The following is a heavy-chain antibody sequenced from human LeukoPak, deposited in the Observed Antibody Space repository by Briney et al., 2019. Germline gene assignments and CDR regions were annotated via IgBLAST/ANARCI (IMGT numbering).Heavy chain of an antibody. Sequence: SETLSLTCSVSGGSIGRGSYYWGWIRQSPGKGLEWIGSIYYSGSTNYNPSLKRRVTISVDTSKNQFSLKLSSVTAADTAVYYCARVAAKTVDYWGQGTLVTVSS. CDR3: ARVAAKTVDY. V-gene: IGHV4-39*07. CDR2: IYYSGST. J-gene: IGHJ4*02. D-gene: IGHD2-15*01. CDR1: GGSIGRGSYY.